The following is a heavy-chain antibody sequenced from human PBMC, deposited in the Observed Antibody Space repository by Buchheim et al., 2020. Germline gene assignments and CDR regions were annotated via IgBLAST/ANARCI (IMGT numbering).Heavy chain of an antibody. CDR2: ISFGGST. V-gene: IGHV4-39*07. Sequence: QLQLQESGPGLVKPSETLSLTCTVSGGSISSYDYYWGWIRQPPGKGLEWIATISFGGSTSYNPSLKSRVTLSIDPSNTPFSLKLSSVTAADTAVYYCTRRRDGSYSDYWGRGTL. J-gene: IGHJ4*02. CDR3: TRRRDGSYSDY. CDR1: GGSISSYDYY. D-gene: IGHD3-10*01.